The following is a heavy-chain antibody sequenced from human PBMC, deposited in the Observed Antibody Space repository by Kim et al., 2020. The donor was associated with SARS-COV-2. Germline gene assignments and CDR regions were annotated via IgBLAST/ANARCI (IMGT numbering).Heavy chain of an antibody. CDR2: IDPSDSYT. Sequence: GESLKISCKGSGYSFTSYWISWVRQMPGKGLEWMGRIDPSDSYTNYSPSFQGHVTISADKSISTAYLQWSSLKASDTAMYYCARRRARGCTNGVCLFDYWGQGTLVTVSS. V-gene: IGHV5-10-1*01. D-gene: IGHD2-8*01. J-gene: IGHJ4*02. CDR3: ARRRARGCTNGVCLFDY. CDR1: GYSFTSYW.